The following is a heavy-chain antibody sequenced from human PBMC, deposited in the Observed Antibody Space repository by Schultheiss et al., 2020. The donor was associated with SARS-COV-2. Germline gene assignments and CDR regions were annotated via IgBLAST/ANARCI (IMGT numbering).Heavy chain of an antibody. CDR1: GGSVSSGSYY. J-gene: IGHJ6*02. CDR2: IYYSGST. CDR3: ARDIVGGGVRQRLGMDA. D-gene: IGHD3-16*01. V-gene: IGHV4-61*01. Sequence: SETLSLTCTVSGGSVSSGSYYWSWIRQPPGKGLEWIGYIYYSGSTNYNPSLKSRVTISVDTSKNQFSLKLSSVTAADTAVYYCARDIVGGGVRQRLGMDAWGQGTTVNVSS.